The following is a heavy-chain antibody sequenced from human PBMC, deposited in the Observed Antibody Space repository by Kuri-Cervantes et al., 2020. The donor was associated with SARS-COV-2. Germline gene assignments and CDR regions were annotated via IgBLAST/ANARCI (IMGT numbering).Heavy chain of an antibody. V-gene: IGHV3-74*01. J-gene: IGHJ6*03. CDR2: INSDGSST. D-gene: IGHD3-3*01. Sequence: GESLKISCAASGFTFSNYWMHWVRQGPGKGLVWVSRINSDGSSTSYADSVKGRFTISRDNAKNTLYLQMNSLRAEDTAVYYCAKSGGVVILYYYYYYMDVWGKGTTVTVSS. CDR3: AKSGGVVILYYYYYYMDV. CDR1: GFTFSNYW.